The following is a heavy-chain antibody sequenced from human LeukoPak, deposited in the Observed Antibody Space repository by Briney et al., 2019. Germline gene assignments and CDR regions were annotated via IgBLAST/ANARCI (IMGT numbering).Heavy chain of an antibody. CDR1: EFTFSSYS. J-gene: IGHJ4*02. CDR2: ITSSGNSK. Sequence: GGSLRLSCAASEFTFSSYSMNWVRQAPGKGLEWVSYITSSGNSKSYADSVKGRFTISRDNTKNSLYLQMNGLRAEDTAVYYCARGSTVTSFDYWGQGTLVTVSS. CDR3: ARGSTVTSFDY. D-gene: IGHD4-17*01. V-gene: IGHV3-48*01.